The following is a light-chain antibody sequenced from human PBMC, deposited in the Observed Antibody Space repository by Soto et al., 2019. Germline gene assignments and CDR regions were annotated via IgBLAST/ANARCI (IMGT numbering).Light chain of an antibody. J-gene: IGKJ1*01. CDR2: DAS. V-gene: IGKV1-5*01. Sequence: DIQMTQSPSTLSATVGDRVTITCRASQSISSWLAWYQQKPGKAPKLLIYDASDLETGVPSRFSGSGSGTDFTFTISSLQPEDIATYYCQQYNSHSTFGQGTKVDI. CDR1: QSISSW. CDR3: QQYNSHST.